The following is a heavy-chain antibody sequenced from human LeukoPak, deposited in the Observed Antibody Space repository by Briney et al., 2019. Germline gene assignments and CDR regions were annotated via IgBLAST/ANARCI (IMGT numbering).Heavy chain of an antibody. J-gene: IGHJ4*02. V-gene: IGHV3-48*03. CDR3: ASGRGSYSPDY. D-gene: IGHD1-26*01. CDR1: GFTFSSYE. Sequence: GGSLRLSCAASGFTFSSYEMNWVRQTPGKGLEWVSYISSSGSTIYYADSVKGRFTISRDNSKNSLYLQMTSLRVEDTAVYYCASGRGSYSPDYWGQGTLVTVSS. CDR2: ISSSGSTI.